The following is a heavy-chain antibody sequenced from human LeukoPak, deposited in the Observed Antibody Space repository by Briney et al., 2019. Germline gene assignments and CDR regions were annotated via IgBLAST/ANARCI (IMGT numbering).Heavy chain of an antibody. J-gene: IGHJ3*01. D-gene: IGHD2-8*01. CDR2: ISGRGDTS. V-gene: IGHV3-23*01. Sequence: GGSLRLSCATSGFTFSTYGMSWVRQAPGKGLQWVSTISGRGDTSYYEDSVKGRFIISRVNSRNTLYLQMFSLRAEDTAVYFCAKDLILWGQGTVVTVSS. CDR1: GFTFSTYG. CDR3: AKDLIL.